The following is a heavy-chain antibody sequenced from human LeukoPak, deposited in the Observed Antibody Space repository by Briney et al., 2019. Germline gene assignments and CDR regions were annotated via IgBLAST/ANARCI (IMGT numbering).Heavy chain of an antibody. CDR2: INHSGST. Sequence: SETLSLTCAVYGGSFSGYYWSWIRQPPGKGLEWIGEINHSGSTNYNPSLKSRVTISVDTSKNQFSLKLSSVTAADTAVYYCARGLRYCSSTTCHEGPCYYYYSMDVWGKGTTVTVSS. D-gene: IGHD2-2*01. V-gene: IGHV4-34*01. CDR1: GGSFSGYY. J-gene: IGHJ6*03. CDR3: ARGLRYCSSTTCHEGPCYYYYSMDV.